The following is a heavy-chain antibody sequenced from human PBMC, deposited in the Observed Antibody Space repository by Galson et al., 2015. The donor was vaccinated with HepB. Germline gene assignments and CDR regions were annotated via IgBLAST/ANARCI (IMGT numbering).Heavy chain of an antibody. Sequence: SLRLSCAASGFTFSNAWMSWVRQAPGKGLEWVGRIKSKTDGGTTEYAAPVKGRFTISRDDSKNTLYLQMNSLKTEDTAVYYCAYYYDSSGYSPPDPPATTTLGADYWGPGTLVTVSS. J-gene: IGHJ4*02. D-gene: IGHD3-22*01. CDR2: IKSKTDGGTT. V-gene: IGHV3-15*01. CDR3: AYYYDSSGYSPPDPPATTTLGADY. CDR1: GFTFSNAW.